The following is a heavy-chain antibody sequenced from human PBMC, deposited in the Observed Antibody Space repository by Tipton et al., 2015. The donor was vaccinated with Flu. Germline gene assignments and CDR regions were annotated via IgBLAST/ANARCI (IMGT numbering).Heavy chain of an antibody. CDR2: IYYDGST. CDR3: ARLVIDHSGSGNYGMDV. CDR1: GGSISSSAYF. Sequence: TLSLICTVSGGSISSSAYFWGWVRQPPGKGLQWIAIIYYDGSTYYNPSLRSRVTISQETSKNQFSLYVNSVSAADTAVYYCARLVIDHSGSGNYGMDVWGQGSSVTVSS. J-gene: IGHJ6*02. D-gene: IGHD3-10*01. V-gene: IGHV4-39*07.